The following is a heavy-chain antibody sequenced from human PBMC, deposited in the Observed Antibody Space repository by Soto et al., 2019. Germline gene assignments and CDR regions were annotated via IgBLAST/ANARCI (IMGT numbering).Heavy chain of an antibody. CDR1: GGTFSSYA. D-gene: IGHD2-2*01. CDR3: ARGGVVVPPSFRFRPSNYGMDV. CDR2: IIPIFGTA. Sequence: ASVKVSCKASGGTFSSYAISWLRQAPGQGLEWMGGIIPIFGTANYAQKFQGRVTITADESTSTAYMELSSLRSEDTAVYYCARGGVVVPPSFRFRPSNYGMDVWGQGTTVTVSS. J-gene: IGHJ6*02. V-gene: IGHV1-69*13.